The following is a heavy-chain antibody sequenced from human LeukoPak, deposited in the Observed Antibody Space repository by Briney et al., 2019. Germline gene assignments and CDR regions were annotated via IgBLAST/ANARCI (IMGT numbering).Heavy chain of an antibody. J-gene: IGHJ4*02. D-gene: IGHD3-10*01. Sequence: GGSLRLSCAASGFTFSNHSMNWVRQAPGKGLEWVSGISPSGDITYYADSVKGRFTISRDNSKNTLHLEVISLTAEDTAVYYCAKDDAWIRFGEWSQGTLVTVSS. V-gene: IGHV3-23*01. CDR2: ISPSGDIT. CDR3: AKDDAWIRFGE. CDR1: GFTFSNHS.